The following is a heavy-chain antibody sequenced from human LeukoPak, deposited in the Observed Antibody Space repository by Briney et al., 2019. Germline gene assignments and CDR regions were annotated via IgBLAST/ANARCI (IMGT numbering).Heavy chain of an antibody. CDR2: ISGGGDGA. D-gene: IGHD2-15*01. Sequence: PGGSLRLSCAASGFSFSTCAMNWVRQAPGKGLEWVSTISGGGDGALYADSVKGRFTISRDNAKNTLYLQMNSLRAEDTAVYYCAKERFIFVVARTDYWGQGTLVTVSS. CDR3: AKERFIFVVARTDY. V-gene: IGHV3-23*01. CDR1: GFSFSTCA. J-gene: IGHJ4*02.